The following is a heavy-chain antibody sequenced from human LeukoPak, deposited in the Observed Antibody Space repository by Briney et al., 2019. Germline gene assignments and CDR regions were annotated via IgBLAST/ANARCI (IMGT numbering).Heavy chain of an antibody. V-gene: IGHV3-23*01. D-gene: IGHD2-2*01. CDR1: GCTFSSYA. CDR3: AKGSDIVVVPAAISRANYYYYGMDV. Sequence: GGSLRLSCAASGCTFSSYAMSWVRQAPGKGLEWVSAISGSGGSTYYADSVKGRFTISRDNSKNTLYLQMNSLRAEDTAVYYCAKGSDIVVVPAAISRANYYYYGMDVWGQGITVTVSS. CDR2: ISGSGGST. J-gene: IGHJ6*02.